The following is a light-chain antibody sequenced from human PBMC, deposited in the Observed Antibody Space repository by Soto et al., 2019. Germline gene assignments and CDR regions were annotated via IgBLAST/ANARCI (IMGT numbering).Light chain of an antibody. J-gene: IGKJ5*01. CDR1: QSVSRN. V-gene: IGKV3-15*01. CDR3: QQYSNWPT. CDR2: GAS. Sequence: EIVMTQSPATLSVSPGDRATLSCKASQSVSRNLAWYQQRPGQAPRLLISGASTRATGIAARFSGSGSGREFTLTISSLQSEDSALYYCQQYSNWPTFGQGTRLEI.